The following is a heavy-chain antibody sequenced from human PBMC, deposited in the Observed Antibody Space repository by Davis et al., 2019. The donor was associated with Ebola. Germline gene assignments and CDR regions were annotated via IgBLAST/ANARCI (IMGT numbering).Heavy chain of an antibody. CDR3: AKDWAAAVAGDY. Sequence: GGSLRLSCAASGFTFSSYGMHWVRQAPGKGLEWVAVISYDGSNKYYADSVKGRFTISRDNSKNTLYLQMNSLRAEDTAVYYCAKDWAAAVAGDYWGQGTLVTVSS. D-gene: IGHD6-19*01. V-gene: IGHV3-30*18. CDR1: GFTFSSYG. J-gene: IGHJ4*02. CDR2: ISYDGSNK.